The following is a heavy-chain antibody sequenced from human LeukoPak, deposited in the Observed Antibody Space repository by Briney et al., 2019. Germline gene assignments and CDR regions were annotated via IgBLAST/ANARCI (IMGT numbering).Heavy chain of an antibody. V-gene: IGHV3-11*01. J-gene: IGHJ4*02. CDR1: GFTFSDYY. D-gene: IGHD3-22*01. CDR2: ISSSGSTI. Sequence: KSGGSLRLSCAASGFTFSDYYMSWIRQAPGKGLEWVSYISSSGSTIYYADSVKGRFTISRDNAKNSLYLQMNSLRAEDTAVYYFAGTYYYDSSGYVDYWGQGTLVTVSS. CDR3: AGTYYYDSSGYVDY.